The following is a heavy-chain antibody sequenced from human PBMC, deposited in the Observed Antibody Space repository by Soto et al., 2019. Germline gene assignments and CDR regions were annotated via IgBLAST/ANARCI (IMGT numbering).Heavy chain of an antibody. V-gene: IGHV5-10-1*03. D-gene: IGHD3-10*01. CDR3: ARRVTMVRGVIRWFHP. CDR1: GYSFTSYW. CDR2: IDPSDSYT. J-gene: IGHJ5*02. Sequence: EVQLVQSGAEVKKPVESLRISCKGSGYSFTSYWISWVRQMPGKGLEWMGRIDPSDSYTNYSPSFQGHVTISADKSISTAYLQWSSLKASDTAMYYCARRVTMVRGVIRWFHPWGQGTLVTVSS.